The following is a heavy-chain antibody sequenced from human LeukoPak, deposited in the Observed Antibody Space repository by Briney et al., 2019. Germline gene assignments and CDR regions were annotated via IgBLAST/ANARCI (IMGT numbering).Heavy chain of an antibody. CDR3: ARERVGAAVWFDP. CDR2: IYSSGRT. Sequence: SETLSLTCTVSGGSISSGSYYWSWVRQPAGKGLEWIGRIYSSGRTNYNPSLRSRVTISVDTSKNQFSLNLNSMTAADTAVYYCARERVGAAVWFDPWGQGTLVTVSS. CDR1: GGSISSGSYY. V-gene: IGHV4-61*02. D-gene: IGHD1-26*01. J-gene: IGHJ5*02.